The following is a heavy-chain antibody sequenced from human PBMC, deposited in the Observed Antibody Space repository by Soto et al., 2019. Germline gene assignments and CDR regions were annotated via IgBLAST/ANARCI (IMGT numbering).Heavy chain of an antibody. CDR3: AKLMSDGWLQYSPFDY. V-gene: IGHV3-23*01. J-gene: IGHJ4*02. CDR2: ITGSGDTT. Sequence: PGGSLRLSCAASGFTFSSYAMSWVRQAPGKGLEWVSVITGSGDTTYYADSVRGRFTISRDNSKNTLYLQMNNLRAEDTAFYYCAKLMSDGWLQYSPFDYWGQGTLVTVSS. D-gene: IGHD5-12*01. CDR1: GFTFSSYA.